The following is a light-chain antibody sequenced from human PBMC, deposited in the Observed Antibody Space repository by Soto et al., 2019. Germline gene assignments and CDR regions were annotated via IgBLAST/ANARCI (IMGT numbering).Light chain of an antibody. CDR3: QPYNNWPLT. J-gene: IGKJ4*01. V-gene: IGKV3-15*01. CDR2: DTS. CDR1: QSVSSS. Sequence: EIVLTQSPGTLSLSPGERATLSCRASQSVSSSSLAWYQQRAGQDPRLLIYDTSTRATGVPTRFSGSRSGAEFNLTINRLQSEDFAVYYCQPYNNWPLTFGGGTKLDIK.